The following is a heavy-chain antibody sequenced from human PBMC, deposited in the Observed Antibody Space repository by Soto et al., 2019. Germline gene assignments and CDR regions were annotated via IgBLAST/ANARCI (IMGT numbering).Heavy chain of an antibody. CDR3: AKDRNYWAPGGYYYYGMDV. CDR2: ISGSGGST. Sequence: PGGSLRLSCAASGFTFSSYAMSWVRQAPGKGLEWVSAISGSGGSTYYADSVKGRFTISRDNSKNTLYLQMNSLRAEDTAVYYCAKDRNYWAPGGYYYYGMDVWGQGTTVTVSS. V-gene: IGHV3-23*01. CDR1: GFTFSSYA. D-gene: IGHD1-7*01. J-gene: IGHJ6*02.